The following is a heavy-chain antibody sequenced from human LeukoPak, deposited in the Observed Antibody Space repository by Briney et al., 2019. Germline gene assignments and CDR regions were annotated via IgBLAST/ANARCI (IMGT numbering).Heavy chain of an antibody. D-gene: IGHD3-3*01. CDR3: ARDLKADYGFWSGSFSCYFDY. CDR2: ISAYNGNT. J-gene: IGHJ4*02. V-gene: IGHV1-18*01. CDR1: GYTFTSYG. Sequence: ASVKVSCKASGYTFTSYGISWVRQAPGQGLEWMGWISAYNGNTNYAQKLQGRVTMTTDTSTSTAYMELRCLRSDDTAVYCCARDLKADYGFWSGSFSCYFDYWGQGTLVTVSS.